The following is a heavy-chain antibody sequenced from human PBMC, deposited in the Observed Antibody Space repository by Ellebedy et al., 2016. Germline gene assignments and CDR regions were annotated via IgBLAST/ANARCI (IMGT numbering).Heavy chain of an antibody. V-gene: IGHV1-69*04. Sequence: ASVKVSCKASGGTFSTHAVNWVRQAPGQGLEWMGRIIPIRALKNYAHKFQGRITITAERSTSTAYMELRSLRSDDTAVYYCARDLTYYSDTSGYFNFDYWGQGTLVTVSS. CDR2: IIPIRALK. D-gene: IGHD3-22*01. CDR1: GGTFSTHA. CDR3: ARDLTYYSDTSGYFNFDY. J-gene: IGHJ4*02.